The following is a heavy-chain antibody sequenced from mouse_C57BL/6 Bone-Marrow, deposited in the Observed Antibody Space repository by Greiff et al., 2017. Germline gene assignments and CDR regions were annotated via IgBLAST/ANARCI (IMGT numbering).Heavy chain of an antibody. CDR2: INPGSGGT. Sequence: VKVVESGAELVRPGTSVKVSCKASGYAFTNYLIEWVKQRPGQGLEWIGVINPGSGGTNYNEKFKGKATLTAAKSSSTAYMQLISLTAEDSAVYFCARSVTGTGAWFAYWGQGTLVTVSA. CDR1: GYAFTNYL. D-gene: IGHD4-1*01. CDR3: ARSVTGTGAWFAY. J-gene: IGHJ3*01. V-gene: IGHV1-54*01.